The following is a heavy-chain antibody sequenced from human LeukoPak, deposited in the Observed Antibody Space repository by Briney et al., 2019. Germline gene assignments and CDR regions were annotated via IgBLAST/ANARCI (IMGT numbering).Heavy chain of an antibody. D-gene: IGHD2-2*01. Sequence: KPSETLSLTCTVSGGSISTNTFYWAWIRQPPGKGLECIGGIYFSGTTYHNPSLKSRVTISVDTSKNQFSLQLTSVTAADTAVYFCARQSGPAMVYYYYYYMDVWGKGTTVTVSS. V-gene: IGHV4-39*01. CDR1: GGSISTNTFY. CDR2: IYFSGTT. CDR3: ARQSGPAMVYYYYYYMDV. J-gene: IGHJ6*03.